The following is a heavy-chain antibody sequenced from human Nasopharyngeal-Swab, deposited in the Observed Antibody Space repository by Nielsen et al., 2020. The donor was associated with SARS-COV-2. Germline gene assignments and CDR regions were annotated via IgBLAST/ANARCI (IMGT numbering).Heavy chain of an antibody. CDR1: GGPIRIVRYS. V-gene: IGHV4-31*03. CDR2: IYFSGST. J-gene: IGHJ3*02. CDR3: ARARITMIVVVSAFDI. D-gene: IGHD3-22*01. Sequence: SDTLSLTFTLSGGPIRIVRYSWSWIRQHPAKGLEWIGYIYFSGSTYYNPSLKSRVTLSVDPSKNQFSLKLSSVTAADTAVYYCARARITMIVVVSAFDIWGQGTMVTVSS.